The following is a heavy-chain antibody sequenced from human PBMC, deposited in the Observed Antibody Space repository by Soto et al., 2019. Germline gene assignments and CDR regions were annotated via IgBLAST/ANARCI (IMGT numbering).Heavy chain of an antibody. CDR2: INPSGGST. D-gene: IGHD2-2*01. V-gene: IGHV1-46*03. CDR1: GYTFTSYY. Sequence: ASVKVSCKASGYTFTSYYMHWVRQAPGQGLEWMGIINPSGGSTSYAQKFQGRVTMTRDTSTSTVYMELSSLRSEDTAVYFCARGDIVVVPAADAEYFQHWGQGTLVTVSS. CDR3: ARGDIVVVPAADAEYFQH. J-gene: IGHJ1*01.